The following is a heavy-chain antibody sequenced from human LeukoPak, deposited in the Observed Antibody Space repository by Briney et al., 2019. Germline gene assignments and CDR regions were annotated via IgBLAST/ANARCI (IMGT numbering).Heavy chain of an antibody. D-gene: IGHD3/OR15-3a*01. CDR3: ARRGSPPIDLDY. Sequence: GESLKISCKGSGYSFTTYWIGWVRQMPGKGLEWMGIIYPDDSDTRYSPSFQGQVTISVDKSISTAYLQWSSLKASDTAIYYCARRGSPPIDLDYWGQGTLVTVSS. CDR1: GYSFTTYW. CDR2: IYPDDSDT. J-gene: IGHJ4*02. V-gene: IGHV5-51*01.